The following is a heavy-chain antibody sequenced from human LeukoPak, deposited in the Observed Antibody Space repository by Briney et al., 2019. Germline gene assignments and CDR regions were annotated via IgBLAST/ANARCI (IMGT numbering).Heavy chain of an antibody. D-gene: IGHD5-24*01. CDR3: AKGDGYNPVGWGFDY. CDR2: ISWDGGST. CDR1: GFTFDDYT. Sequence: PGGSLRLSCAASGFTFDDYTMHWVRQAPGKGLEWVSLISWDGGSTYYADSVKGRFTISRDNSKNSLYQQMNSLRTEDTALYYCAKGDGYNPVGWGFDYWGQGTLVTVSS. J-gene: IGHJ4*02. V-gene: IGHV3-43*01.